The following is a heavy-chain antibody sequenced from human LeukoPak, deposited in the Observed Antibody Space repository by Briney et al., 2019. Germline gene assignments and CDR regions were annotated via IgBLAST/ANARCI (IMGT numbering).Heavy chain of an antibody. CDR3: ARVGAGTRAFDI. J-gene: IGHJ3*02. CDR2: IYYSGST. D-gene: IGHD3/OR15-3a*01. Sequence: SETLSLTCTVSGGSISSGGYYWSWIRQHPGKGLEWIGYIYYSGSTYYNPSLKSRVTISVDTSKNQFSLKLGSVTAADTAVYYCARVGAGTRAFDIWGQGTMVTVSS. CDR1: GGSISSGGYY. V-gene: IGHV4-31*03.